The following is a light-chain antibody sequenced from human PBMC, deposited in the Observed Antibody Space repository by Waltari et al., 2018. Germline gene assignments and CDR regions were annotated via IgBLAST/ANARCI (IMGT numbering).Light chain of an antibody. V-gene: IGLV3-21*04. CDR2: YDT. CDR1: DIGERS. J-gene: IGLJ2*01. Sequence: APGQTARITCGVDDIGERSLHWCQQRPGQAPVSVSYYDTDRPSGTPDRFSGSHSGDTATLIISRVEAGDEADYYCQLWDSSRHHVIFGGGTRLTVL. CDR3: QLWDSSRHHVI.